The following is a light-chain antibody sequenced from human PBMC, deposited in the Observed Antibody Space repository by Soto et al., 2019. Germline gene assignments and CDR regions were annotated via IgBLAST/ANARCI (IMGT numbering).Light chain of an antibody. CDR1: QSVLFTSNNKNY. CDR2: WAS. J-gene: IGKJ1*01. V-gene: IGKV4-1*01. Sequence: DIVMTQSPDSLAVSLGERATINCKSSQSVLFTSNNKNYLAWYQLKPGQPPKLLIYWASTRESGVPDPFSRSGCRTHFPLTTSSLQAEDVAVYYFQQYYTTPPWTFVLGTKVEI. CDR3: QQYYTTPPWT.